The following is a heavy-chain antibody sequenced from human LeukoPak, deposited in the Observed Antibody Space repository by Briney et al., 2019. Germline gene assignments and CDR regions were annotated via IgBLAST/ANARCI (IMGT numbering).Heavy chain of an antibody. CDR1: GFTFSSYS. Sequence: GGSLRLSCSASGFTFSSYSMNWVPQAPGKGLEWVSSISSSSSYIYYADSVKGRFTISRDNAKNSLYLQMNSLRAEDTAVYYCAREGCSSTSCYPDYWGQGTLVTVSS. D-gene: IGHD2-2*01. CDR3: AREGCSSTSCYPDY. J-gene: IGHJ4*02. V-gene: IGHV3-21*01. CDR2: ISSSSSYI.